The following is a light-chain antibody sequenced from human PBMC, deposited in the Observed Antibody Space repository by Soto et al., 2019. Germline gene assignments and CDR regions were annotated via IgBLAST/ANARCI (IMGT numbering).Light chain of an antibody. CDR1: QSVSNRY. CDR2: GAS. CDR3: QQRSSWSGIT. V-gene: IGKV3D-20*02. Sequence: EIVMTQSPATLSLSPGDRATLACRASQSVSNRYLAWYQQKPGQAPRLLIYGASNRATGIPARFSGSGSGTDFTLTIRSLEPEDFAVYYCQQRSSWSGITFGQGTRREIK. J-gene: IGKJ5*01.